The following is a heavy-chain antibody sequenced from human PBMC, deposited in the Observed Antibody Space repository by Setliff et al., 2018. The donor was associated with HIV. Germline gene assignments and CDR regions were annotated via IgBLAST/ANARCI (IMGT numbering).Heavy chain of an antibody. CDR2: IKEDGSVT. Sequence: RLSCVASGFTFSRYWMSWVRQAPGKGLEFVANIKEDGSVTNYVDSVKGRFTISRDNAKNLVFLQMSSLRAEDTAAYYCARDPGSSSFDYWGQGTPVTVSS. V-gene: IGHV3-7*03. CDR1: GFTFSRYW. D-gene: IGHD6-19*01. J-gene: IGHJ4*02. CDR3: ARDPGSSSFDY.